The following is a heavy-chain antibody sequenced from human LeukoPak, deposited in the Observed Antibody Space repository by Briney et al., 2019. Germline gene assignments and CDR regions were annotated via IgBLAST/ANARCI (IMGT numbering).Heavy chain of an antibody. CDR1: GFTFSSYG. D-gene: IGHD2-15*01. V-gene: IGHV3-30*03. CDR2: ISYDGSNK. J-gene: IGHJ4*02. CDR3: ARIGYCSGGSCYWVYFDY. Sequence: GRSLRLSCAASGFTFSSYGMHWVRQAPGKGLEWVAVISYDGSNKYYADSVKGRFTISRDNSKNTLYLQMNSLRAEDTAVYYCARIGYCSGGSCYWVYFDYWGQGTLVTVSS.